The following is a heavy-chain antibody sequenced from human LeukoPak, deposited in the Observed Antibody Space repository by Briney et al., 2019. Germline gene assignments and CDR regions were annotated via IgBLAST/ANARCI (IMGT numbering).Heavy chain of an antibody. CDR2: IFSST. CDR3: ARDWSYYYGSGSYY. Sequence: GGSLRLSCTVSGFTVSSNSMSWVRQAPGKGLEWVSFIFSSTHYSDSVKGRFTISRDNSKNTLYLQMNSLRAEDTAVYYCARDWSYYYGSGSYYWGQGTLVTVSS. V-gene: IGHV3-53*01. CDR1: GFTVSSNS. D-gene: IGHD3-10*01. J-gene: IGHJ4*02.